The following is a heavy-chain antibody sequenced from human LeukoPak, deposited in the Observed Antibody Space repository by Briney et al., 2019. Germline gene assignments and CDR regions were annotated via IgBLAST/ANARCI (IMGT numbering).Heavy chain of an antibody. V-gene: IGHV3-11*04. J-gene: IGHJ6*03. CDR3: GAGTTGSDYYYYMDV. Sequence: PGGSLRLSCAASGFTFSDYYMSWIRQAPGKGLEWVSYISSSVSNIYYADSVKGRFTISRDNAKNSLYLQMNSLRAEDTAVYYCGAGTTGSDYYYYMDVWGKGTTVTVSS. CDR2: ISSSVSNI. D-gene: IGHD1-1*01. CDR1: GFTFSDYY.